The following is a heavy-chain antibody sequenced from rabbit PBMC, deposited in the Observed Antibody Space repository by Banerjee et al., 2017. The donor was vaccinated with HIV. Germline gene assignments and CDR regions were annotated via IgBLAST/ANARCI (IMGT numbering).Heavy chain of an antibody. J-gene: IGHJ4*01. Sequence: QEQLVESGGGLVQPEGSLTLTCTASGFSLSSGYYMCWFCQAPGKGLEWIVCIYTSTDSTWYASCVNGRFTISKTSSTTVDLKMTSLTAADTATYFCARGPYAGDAYGTYFNLWGQGTLVTVS. CDR2: IYTSTDST. V-gene: IGHV1S45*01. CDR3: ARGPYAGDAYGTYFNL. CDR1: GFSLSSGYY. D-gene: IGHD6-1*01.